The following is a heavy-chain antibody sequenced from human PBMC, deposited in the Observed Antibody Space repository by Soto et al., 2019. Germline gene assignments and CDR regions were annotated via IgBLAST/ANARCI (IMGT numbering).Heavy chain of an antibody. J-gene: IGHJ5*02. D-gene: IGHD6-6*01. V-gene: IGHV4-4*07. CDR2: IYTGGST. CDR3: ARDRRSGPYSSSPDWFDP. Sequence: PSETLSLTCTVSGGSISSYYWSWIRQPAGKGLEWIGRIYTGGSTNYNPSLKSRVTMSVDTSKNQFSLKLSSVTAADTAVYYCARDRRSGPYSSSPDWFDPWGQGTLVTSPQ. CDR1: GGSISSYY.